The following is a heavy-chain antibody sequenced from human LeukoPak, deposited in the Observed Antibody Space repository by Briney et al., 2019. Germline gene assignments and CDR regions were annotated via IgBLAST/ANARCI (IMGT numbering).Heavy chain of an antibody. CDR2: IIPILGIA. V-gene: IGHV1-69*04. Sequence: SVKVSCKASGGTFSSYAISWVRQAPGQGLEWMGRIIPILGIANYAQKFQGRVTITADKSTSTAYMELSSLRSEDTAVYYCARDSRCGGDCPTEFFRHWGQGTLVTVSS. J-gene: IGHJ4*02. CDR1: GGTFSSYA. CDR3: ARDSRCGGDCPTEFFRH. D-gene: IGHD2-21*02.